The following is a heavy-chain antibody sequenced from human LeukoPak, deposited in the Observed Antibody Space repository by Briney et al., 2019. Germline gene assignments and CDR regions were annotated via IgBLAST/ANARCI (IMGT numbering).Heavy chain of an antibody. J-gene: IGHJ4*02. D-gene: IGHD1-1*01. CDR2: VWYDGSEK. CDR1: GFTFSSYG. V-gene: IGHV3-33*06. Sequence: PGGSLRLSCAASGFTFSSYGMHWVRQAPCKGLEWVAVVWYDGSEKYYADSVKGRFTISRDNSKNTLYLQMNSLRAEDTAVYYCAKDLTTGTLSFDYWGQGTLVTVSS. CDR3: AKDLTTGTLSFDY.